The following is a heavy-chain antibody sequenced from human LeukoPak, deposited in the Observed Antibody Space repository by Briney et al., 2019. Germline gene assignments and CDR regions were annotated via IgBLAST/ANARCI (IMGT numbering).Heavy chain of an antibody. CDR2: IYPGDSDT. J-gene: IGHJ5*02. CDR3: ARTTTPPDNWFDP. V-gene: IGHV5-51*01. Sequence: GESLKISCKGSGYSFTSYWIGWVRQMPGKCLEWMGIIYPGDSDTRYSPSFQGQVTISADKSISTAYLQWGSLKASDTAMYYCARTTTPPDNWFDPWGQGTLVTVSS. CDR1: GYSFTSYW. D-gene: IGHD4-17*01.